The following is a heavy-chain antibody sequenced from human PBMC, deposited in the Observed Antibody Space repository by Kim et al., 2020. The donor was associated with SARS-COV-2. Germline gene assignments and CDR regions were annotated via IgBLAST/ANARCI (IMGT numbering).Heavy chain of an antibody. J-gene: IGHJ4*02. Sequence: ASVKVSCKASGYTFTSYDLNWVRQATGQGLGWMGWMNPNIGNAGYAQKFQGRVTMTMDPSITTAYMELSSLRSEDTAVYYCARGVRTISNYDYWGQGTLVTVSS. D-gene: IGHD3-9*01. V-gene: IGHV1-8*01. CDR2: MNPNIGNA. CDR1: GYTFTSYD. CDR3: ARGVRTISNYDY.